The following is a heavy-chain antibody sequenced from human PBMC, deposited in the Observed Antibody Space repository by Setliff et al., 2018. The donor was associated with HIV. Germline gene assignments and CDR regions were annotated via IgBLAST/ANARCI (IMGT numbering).Heavy chain of an antibody. CDR3: ARYDSSGYYPSNYYYGMDV. J-gene: IGHJ6*02. V-gene: IGHV1-18*01. CDR1: GYTFTSYG. D-gene: IGHD3-22*01. Sequence: GASVKVSCKAAGYTFTSYGIIWVRQAPGQGLEWMGWISALNGRTNYAQKLQGRVTMTTDTSTSTVYMDLRSLRSDDTAVYYCARYDSSGYYPSNYYYGMDVWGQGTTVTVSS. CDR2: ISALNGRT.